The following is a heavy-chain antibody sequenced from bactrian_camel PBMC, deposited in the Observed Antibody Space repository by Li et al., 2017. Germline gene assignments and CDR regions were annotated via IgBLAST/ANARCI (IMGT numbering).Heavy chain of an antibody. CDR3: AAELRPDYVLQVRNILRPNGYNR. CDR2: IYTGGGDG. D-gene: IGHD4*01. J-gene: IGHJ4*01. Sequence: VQLVESGGGSVQAGGSLRLSCAASGYTYSSACMGWFRQGPGNGREGVAGIYTGGGDGHYADAVKGRFTITHDIAKRTAYLQMDTLKPEDSGMYICAAELRPDYVLQVRNILRPNGYNRWGRGTQVTVS. V-gene: IGHV3S31*01. CDR1: GYTYSSAC.